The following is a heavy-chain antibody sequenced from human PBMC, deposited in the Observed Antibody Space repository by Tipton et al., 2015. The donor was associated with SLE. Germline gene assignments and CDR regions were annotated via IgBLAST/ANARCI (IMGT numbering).Heavy chain of an antibody. CDR2: IYTSGST. CDR1: GGSISSYY. V-gene: IGHV4-4*08. D-gene: IGHD3-10*01. J-gene: IGHJ5*02. CDR3: ARRGYGSGSS. Sequence: LRLSCTVSGGSISSYYWSWIRQPPGKGLEWIGYIYTSGSTNYNPSLKSRVTISVDTSKNQFSLKLSSVTAADTAVYYCARRGYGSGSSWGQGTLVTVSS.